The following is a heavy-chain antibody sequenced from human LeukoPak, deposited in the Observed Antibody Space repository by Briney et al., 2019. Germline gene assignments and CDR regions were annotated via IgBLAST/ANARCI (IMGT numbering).Heavy chain of an antibody. CDR1: DYTLSRHG. V-gene: IGHV1-18*01. CDR3: ARSYGGYGDY. Sequence: ASVKVSCKASDYTLSRHGISWVRQAPGQGLEWMGWISLNNGNTDYGQKFQGRVTMTTDTSTGTAYMELRSLRYNDTAVYYCARSYGGYGDYWGQGTLVTVSS. D-gene: IGHD6-19*01. J-gene: IGHJ4*02. CDR2: ISLNNGNT.